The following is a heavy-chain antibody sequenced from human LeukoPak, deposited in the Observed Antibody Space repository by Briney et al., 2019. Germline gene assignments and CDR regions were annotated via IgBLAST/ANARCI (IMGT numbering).Heavy chain of an antibody. D-gene: IGHD6-6*01. J-gene: IGHJ3*02. Sequence: SETLSLTCTVSRGTISTYYWSWIRQPPGKTLEWIGYIYHSGSTNYSPSLRSRVTISVDTSKNQFSLKLSSVTSADTAVYYCARRPVDYSSSDHAFDIWGQGTMVTVSS. V-gene: IGHV4-59*01. CDR1: RGTISTYY. CDR2: IYHSGST. CDR3: ARRPVDYSSSDHAFDI.